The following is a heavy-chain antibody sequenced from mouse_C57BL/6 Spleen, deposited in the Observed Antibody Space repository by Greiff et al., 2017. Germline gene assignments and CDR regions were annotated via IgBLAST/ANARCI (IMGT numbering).Heavy chain of an antibody. V-gene: IGHV1-61*01. CDR1: GYTFTSYW. Sequence: QVQLKQPGAELVRPGSSVKLSCKASGYTFTSYWMDWVKQRPGQGLEWIGNIYPSDSGTHYNQKFKDKATLTVDKSSSTAYMQLSSLTSEDSAVSYCVMGYGSPAWFAYWGKGTLVTVSA. D-gene: IGHD1-1*01. CDR2: IYPSDSGT. CDR3: VMGYGSPAWFAY. J-gene: IGHJ3*01.